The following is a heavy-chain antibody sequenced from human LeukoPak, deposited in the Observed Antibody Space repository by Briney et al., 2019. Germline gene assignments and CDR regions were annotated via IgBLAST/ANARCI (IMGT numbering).Heavy chain of an antibody. Sequence: PGGSLRLSCAASGFTFSSYGMHWVRQAPGKGLEWVAFIRYDGSNKYYADSVKGRFTISRDNSRNTLYLQMNSLRAEDTAVYYCAKADYDILTGYGSFDIWGQGTMVTVSS. CDR2: IRYDGSNK. CDR3: AKADYDILTGYGSFDI. D-gene: IGHD3-9*01. V-gene: IGHV3-30*02. CDR1: GFTFSSYG. J-gene: IGHJ3*02.